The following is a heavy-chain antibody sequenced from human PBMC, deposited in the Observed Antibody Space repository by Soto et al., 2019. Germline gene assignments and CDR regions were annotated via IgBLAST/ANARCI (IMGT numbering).Heavy chain of an antibody. V-gene: IGHV3-74*01. D-gene: IGHD3-10*01. CDR1: GFTFTTYW. CDR3: ARSYYGSGTYSAFDI. Sequence: EVQLVESGGGLVQPGGSLRLSCAASGFTFTTYWMHWVRQAPGKGLVWVSRINSDVSTTSYADSVRGRFTISRDNAKNTRYVQMNSLRAEDTAVYYCARSYYGSGTYSAFDIWGQGTMVTVSS. J-gene: IGHJ3*02. CDR2: INSDVSTT.